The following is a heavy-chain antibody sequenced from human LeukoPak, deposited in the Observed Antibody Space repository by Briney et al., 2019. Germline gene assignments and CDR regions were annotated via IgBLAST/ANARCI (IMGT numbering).Heavy chain of an antibody. D-gene: IGHD3-22*01. Sequence: SVKVSCKASGGTFSSYAISWVRQAPGQGLEWMGRIIPIFGTANYAQKFQGRVTITTDESTSTAYMELSSLRSEHTAVYYCARGPMIVVVRFDYWGQGTLVTVSS. J-gene: IGHJ4*02. CDR3: ARGPMIVVVRFDY. CDR1: GGTFSSYA. CDR2: IIPIFGTA. V-gene: IGHV1-69*05.